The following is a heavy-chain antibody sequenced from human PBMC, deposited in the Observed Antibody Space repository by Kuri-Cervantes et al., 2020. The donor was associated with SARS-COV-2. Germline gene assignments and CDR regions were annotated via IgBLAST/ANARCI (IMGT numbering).Heavy chain of an antibody. CDR3: ARREGSYYDSSCYYLFDY. D-gene: IGHD3-22*01. CDR2: INHSGGT. V-gene: IGHV4-34*01. J-gene: IGHJ4*02. Sequence: SETLSLTFAGHGGSFSGYYWSWIRQPPGKGLEWIGEINHSGGTNYNPYLKSRVTVSVDTSKNQCSLKLSYVIAAYTAVYYCARREGSYYDSSCYYLFDYWGQGTLVTVSS. CDR1: GGSFSGYY.